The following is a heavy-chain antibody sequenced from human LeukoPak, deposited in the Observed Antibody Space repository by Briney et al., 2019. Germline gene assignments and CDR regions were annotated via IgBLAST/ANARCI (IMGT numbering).Heavy chain of an antibody. CDR1: GFTFSSHR. D-gene: IGHD1-26*01. CDR2: ISRSSSDI. V-gene: IGHV3-48*01. CDR3: ARDSGRYGYYMDV. Sequence: GGSLRLSCAASGFTFSSHRMNWVRQAPGKGLEWVSDISRSSSDIHYADSVAGRFTISRDNAKDSVYLQMNSLRVEDTAVYYCARDSGRYGYYMDVWGKGTTVTVSS. J-gene: IGHJ6*04.